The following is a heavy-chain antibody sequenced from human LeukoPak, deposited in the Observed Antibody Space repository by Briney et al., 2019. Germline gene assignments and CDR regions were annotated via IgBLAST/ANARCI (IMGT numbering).Heavy chain of an antibody. Sequence: SETLSLTCTVSGGSVSSGSYYWSWIRQPPGKGLEWIGYIYYSRSTNYNPSLKSRVTISVDTSKNQFSLKLSSVTAADTAVYYCARGYAIFDYWGQGTLVTVSS. CDR1: GGSVSSGSYY. J-gene: IGHJ4*02. V-gene: IGHV4-61*01. CDR2: IYYSRST. CDR3: ARGYAIFDY. D-gene: IGHD2-2*01.